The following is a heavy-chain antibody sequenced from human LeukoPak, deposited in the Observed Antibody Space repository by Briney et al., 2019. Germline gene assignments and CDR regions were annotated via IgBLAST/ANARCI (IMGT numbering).Heavy chain of an antibody. Sequence: SETLSLTCAVYGGPFTGYYWSWIRQSPDKGLEWIGEINHRGSTNYNSSLKSRLTISAHTSKNQFSLHLSSVTAADTAVYYCAKVYSSSPQDAFDVWGQGTMVTVSS. D-gene: IGHD3-22*01. V-gene: IGHV4-34*01. CDR2: INHRGST. CDR1: GGPFTGYY. J-gene: IGHJ3*01. CDR3: AKVYSSSPQDAFDV.